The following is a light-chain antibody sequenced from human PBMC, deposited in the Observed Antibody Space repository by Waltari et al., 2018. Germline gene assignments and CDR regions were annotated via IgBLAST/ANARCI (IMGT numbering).Light chain of an antibody. CDR2: WAS. J-gene: IGKJ2*01. CDR3: QQYSNTPYT. V-gene: IGKV4-1*01. Sequence: DIVMTQSPDSLAVSLGERATINCKSSQSVLFSSNNKNYLAWYQQKPGQPPQLLIYWASTRESGVPDRFAGSGSGTDFTLTISTLQAEDVAVYYCQQYSNTPYTFGQGTKLEIK. CDR1: QSVLFSSNNKNY.